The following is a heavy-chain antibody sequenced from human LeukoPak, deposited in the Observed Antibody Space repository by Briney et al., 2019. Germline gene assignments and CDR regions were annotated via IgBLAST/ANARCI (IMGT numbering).Heavy chain of an antibody. V-gene: IGHV4-39*01. Sequence: SETLTLTCTVSGGSISSSSYFWGWIRQPPGKGLEWIGTIYYSGSTYYNPSLKSRVTISVDTSKNQFSLKLSSVTAADTAVYYCARGTAVFRSYYFVYIGERTLVTVSS. CDR3: ARGTAVFRSYYFVY. CDR1: GGSISSSSYF. CDR2: IYYSGST. D-gene: IGHD1-1*01. J-gene: IGHJ4*02.